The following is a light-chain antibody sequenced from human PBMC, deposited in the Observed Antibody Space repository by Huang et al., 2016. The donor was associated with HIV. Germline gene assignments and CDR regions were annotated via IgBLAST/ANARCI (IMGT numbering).Light chain of an antibody. Sequence: DIQMTQSPSSLSASVGDRVTITCQASQDISNYLNWYQQKTGKDPKLLIYDASNLETGVPSRFSGSGSGTDFTVTISSLQPEDIATYYCQQYDNLPRFGGGTKVEIK. CDR1: QDISNY. CDR2: DAS. CDR3: QQYDNLPR. V-gene: IGKV1-33*01. J-gene: IGKJ4*01.